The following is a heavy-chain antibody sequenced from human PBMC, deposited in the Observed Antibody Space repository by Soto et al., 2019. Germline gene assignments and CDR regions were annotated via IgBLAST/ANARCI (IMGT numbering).Heavy chain of an antibody. CDR2: IYWNDDK. V-gene: IGHV2-5*01. J-gene: IGHJ6*02. Sequence: SGPPLVNPTQTLTLTCTFSGFSLSTSGVGVGWIRQPPGKALEWLALIYWNDDKRYSPSLKSRLTVTKDTSKNQVVLTMTNMDPVDTAPYYCAHRRPPGKYDCWGQGTSVTVSS. CDR3: AHRRPPGKYDC. D-gene: IGHD3-3*01. CDR1: GFSLSTSGVG.